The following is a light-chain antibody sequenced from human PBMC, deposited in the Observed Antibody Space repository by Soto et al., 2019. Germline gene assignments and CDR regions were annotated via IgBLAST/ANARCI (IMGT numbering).Light chain of an antibody. CDR1: SSDVGGYNY. Sequence: SALPQPPSASASPGQSVTISCTGTSSDVGGYNYVSWFQQHPGKAPQLMIYEVNKRPSGVPDRFSGSKSGNTASLTVSGLQAEDEADYYCSSYAGRDTVYVFGTGIKVTVL. CDR2: EVN. CDR3: SSYAGRDTVYV. J-gene: IGLJ1*01. V-gene: IGLV2-8*01.